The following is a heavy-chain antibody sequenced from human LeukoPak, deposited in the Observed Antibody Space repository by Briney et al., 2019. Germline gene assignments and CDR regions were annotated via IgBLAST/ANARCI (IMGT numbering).Heavy chain of an antibody. Sequence: SETLSLTCTVSGGSISSGSYYWSWIRQSAGKGLEWIGRIYTSGSTNYNPSLKSRVTISVDTSKNQFSLKLSSVTAADTAVYYCARLWDYFDYWGQGTLVTVSS. CDR2: IYTSGST. CDR3: ARLWDYFDY. D-gene: IGHD5-18*01. V-gene: IGHV4-61*02. J-gene: IGHJ4*02. CDR1: GGSISSGSYY.